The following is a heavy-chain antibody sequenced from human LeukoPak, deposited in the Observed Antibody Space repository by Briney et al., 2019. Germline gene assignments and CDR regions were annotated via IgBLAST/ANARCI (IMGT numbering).Heavy chain of an antibody. CDR1: GFTFNHYW. J-gene: IGHJ4*02. V-gene: IGHV3-7*01. CDR3: ARIGYRSSSFDY. Sequence: GGSLRLSCAASGFTFNHYWMSWVRQAPGKGLEWVANIKEGGSTKYYMDSVKGRFTVSRDNAKNSLYLQMNSLRGEDTAVYYCARIGYRSSSFDYWGQGTLVTASS. CDR2: IKEGGSTK. D-gene: IGHD6-6*01.